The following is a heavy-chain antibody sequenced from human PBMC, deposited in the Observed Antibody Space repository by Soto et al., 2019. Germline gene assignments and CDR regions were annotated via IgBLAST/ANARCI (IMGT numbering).Heavy chain of an antibody. CDR2: ISGSGGST. D-gene: IGHD3-10*01. Sequence: EVQLLESGGGLVQPGGSLRLSCAASGFTFSSYAMSWVRQAPGKGLEWVSAISGSGGSTYYADSVKGRFTITRDNSKNTLYLQMNSLRAEDKAVYYCAKHWAGEGDYLIDYWGQGTLVTVSS. CDR3: AKHWAGEGDYLIDY. J-gene: IGHJ4*02. V-gene: IGHV3-23*01. CDR1: GFTFSSYA.